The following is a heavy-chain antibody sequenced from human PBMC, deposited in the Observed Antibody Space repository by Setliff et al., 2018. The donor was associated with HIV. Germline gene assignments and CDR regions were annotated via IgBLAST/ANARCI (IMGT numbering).Heavy chain of an antibody. CDR3: ARKRGADTLYYFDY. J-gene: IGHJ4*02. CDR2: IKQDGNEE. CDR1: GFSFSRYT. D-gene: IGHD3-10*01. Sequence: SGGSLRLSCIASGFSFSRYTMSWVRQPPGKGLEWVANIKQDGNEEDYLDSVKGRFTISRDNAKNSLYLQMNSLRAEDTAVYYCARKRGADTLYYFDYWGQGTLVTVSS. V-gene: IGHV3-7*02.